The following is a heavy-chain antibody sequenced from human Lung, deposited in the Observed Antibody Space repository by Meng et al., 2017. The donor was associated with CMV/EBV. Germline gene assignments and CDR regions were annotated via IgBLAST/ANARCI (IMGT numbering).Heavy chain of an antibody. Sequence: GESXKISCAASGFTLSSYAMNWVRQAPGKGLEWVSSISSSSTFKHYADSMKGRFTISRDNTKNSLYLQMSGLRAEDTALYYCARDLLGTRDYFDSWGQGTXVTVSS. CDR3: ARDLLGTRDYFDS. CDR2: ISSSSTFK. CDR1: GFTLSSYA. D-gene: IGHD7-27*01. V-gene: IGHV3-21*01. J-gene: IGHJ4*02.